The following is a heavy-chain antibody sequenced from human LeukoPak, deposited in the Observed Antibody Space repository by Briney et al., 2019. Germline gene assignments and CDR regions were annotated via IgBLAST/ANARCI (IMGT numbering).Heavy chain of an antibody. Sequence: PGGSLRLSCAASGFTFSTYSMNWVRQAPGKGLEWVSGISWNSGSIGYADSVKGRFTISRDNAKNSLYLQMNSLRAEDMALYYCAKDIQEIAAAGTHFDYWGQGTLVTVSS. CDR2: ISWNSGSI. V-gene: IGHV3-9*03. D-gene: IGHD6-13*01. CDR3: AKDIQEIAAAGTHFDY. J-gene: IGHJ4*02. CDR1: GFTFSTYS.